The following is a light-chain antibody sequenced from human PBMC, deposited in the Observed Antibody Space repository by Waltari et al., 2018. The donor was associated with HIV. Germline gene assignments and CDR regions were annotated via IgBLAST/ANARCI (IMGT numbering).Light chain of an antibody. J-gene: IGLJ1*01. V-gene: IGLV2-23*02. CDR2: DVS. CDR3: CSYAGSPYV. Sequence: QSALTQPASVSGSPGQSITISCTGTSSDVGGYNYVSWYQQHPGKAPKVMIYDVSKRPSGVSTRFSGSKSGNTASLTISGLQAEDEADYYCCSYAGSPYVFGTGTKVTVL. CDR1: SSDVGGYNY.